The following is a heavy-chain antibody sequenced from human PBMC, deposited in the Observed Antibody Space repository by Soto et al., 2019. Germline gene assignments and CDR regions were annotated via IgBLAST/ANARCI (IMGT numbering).Heavy chain of an antibody. Sequence: SETLSLTCTVSGGSLSSYYWNWIRQPAGKGLEWIGRIYISGSTNYNPSLKSRVTMSVDTSKNQFSLQLSSVTAADTAVYYCARDNQQPEEYYYGLDVWGQGTTVTVSS. V-gene: IGHV4-4*07. J-gene: IGHJ6*02. CDR3: ARDNQQPEEYYYGLDV. CDR1: GGSLSSYY. D-gene: IGHD6-13*01. CDR2: IYISGST.